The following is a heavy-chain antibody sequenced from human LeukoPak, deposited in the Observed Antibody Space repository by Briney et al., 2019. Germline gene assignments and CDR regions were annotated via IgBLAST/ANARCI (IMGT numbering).Heavy chain of an antibody. CDR1: GFTFSNYW. V-gene: IGHV3-74*01. D-gene: IGHD2-15*01. CDR2: VNSDGSST. Sequence: PGGSLRLSCAASGFTFSNYWMHWVREAPGKGLVWVSRVNSDGSSTSYADSVKGRFTISRDNAKNTLYLQMNSLRAEDTAVYYCERPYIGDDFWGQGTLVTVSS. CDR3: ERPYIGDDF. J-gene: IGHJ4*02.